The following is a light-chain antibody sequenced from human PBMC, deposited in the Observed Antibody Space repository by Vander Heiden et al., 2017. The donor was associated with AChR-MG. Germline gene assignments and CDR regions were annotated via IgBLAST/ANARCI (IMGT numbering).Light chain of an antibody. CDR3: QQRSNWPWT. V-gene: IGKV3-11*01. J-gene: IGKJ1*01. CDR1: QTIGRD. Sequence: EIMLTQSPGTVSVSAGERATLSCRASQTIGRDLVWYQKKPCQAPTLLIYDVSDRATGIPAWFAGSGSGTDFTLTISSLQPEDPAVYYCQQRSNWPWTFGQGTTV. CDR2: DVS.